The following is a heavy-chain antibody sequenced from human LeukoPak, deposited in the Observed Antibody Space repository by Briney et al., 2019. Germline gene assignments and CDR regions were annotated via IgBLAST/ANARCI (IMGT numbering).Heavy chain of an antibody. J-gene: IGHJ4*02. CDR1: GGSVSTHY. D-gene: IGHD3-22*01. CDR3: ARDGDGGGYPDY. Sequence: SETLSLTCAVSGGSVSTHYWSWIRQPAGKGLEWVGRIHTSGTTNYNPSLKSRVTLSLDTSNNQLSLTVTSVTAADTAVYFCARDGDGGGYPDYWGQGTLVTVSS. CDR2: IHTSGTT. V-gene: IGHV4-4*07.